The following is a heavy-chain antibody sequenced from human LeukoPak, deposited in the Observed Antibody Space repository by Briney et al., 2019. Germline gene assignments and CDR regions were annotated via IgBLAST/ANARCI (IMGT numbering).Heavy chain of an antibody. V-gene: IGHV4-59*12. J-gene: IGHJ3*02. CDR1: GGSISSYY. CDR3: ARRHREGYYDFWSGYPGAFDI. Sequence: PSETLSLTCTVSGGSISSYYWSWIRQPPGKGLEWIGYIYYSGSTNYNPSLKSRVAISVDTSKNQFSLKLSSVTAADTAVYYCARRHREGYYDFWSGYPGAFDIWGQGTMVTVSS. D-gene: IGHD3-3*01. CDR2: IYYSGST.